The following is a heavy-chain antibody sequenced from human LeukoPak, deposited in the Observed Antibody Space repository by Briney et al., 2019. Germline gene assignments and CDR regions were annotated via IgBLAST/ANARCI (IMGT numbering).Heavy chain of an antibody. Sequence: SETLSLTCTVSGGSISSSSYYWGWIRQPPGKGLEYIGSIHYSGSTYYNLSLKSRVTISVDTSKKQFSLKLSSVTAADTAVYYCARHVGFITMVRGVINNNWFDPWGQGTLVTVSS. J-gene: IGHJ5*02. CDR3: ARHVGFITMVRGVINNNWFDP. CDR1: GGSISSSSYY. CDR2: IHYSGST. V-gene: IGHV4-39*01. D-gene: IGHD3-10*01.